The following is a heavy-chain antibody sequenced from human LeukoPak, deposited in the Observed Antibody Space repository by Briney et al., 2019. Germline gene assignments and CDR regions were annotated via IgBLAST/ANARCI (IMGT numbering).Heavy chain of an antibody. D-gene: IGHD6-19*01. CDR3: ASIAVAGTWGFDY. CDR2: ICYSGST. J-gene: IGHJ4*02. Sequence: KPSETLSLTCSVSGGSISSSSYYWGWIRQPPGKGLVWIGSICYSGSTYYNQALMSRITISVETAKNLYSLKRSSVTAADTAVYYCASIAVAGTWGFDYWGQGTLVTVS. CDR1: GGSISSSSYY. V-gene: IGHV4-39*07.